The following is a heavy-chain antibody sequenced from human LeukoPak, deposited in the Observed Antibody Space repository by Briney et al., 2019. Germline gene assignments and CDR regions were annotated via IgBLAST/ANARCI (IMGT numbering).Heavy chain of an antibody. V-gene: IGHV4-34*01. J-gene: IGHJ4*02. Sequence: SETLSLTCTVSGGSISSYYWSWIRQPPGKGLEWIGEINHSGSTNYNPSLKSRVTISVDTSKNQFSLKLSSVTAADTAIYYCARESSTSQTNLFDYWGQGTLVTVSS. CDR2: INHSGST. CDR1: GGSISSYY. D-gene: IGHD6-6*01. CDR3: ARESSTSQTNLFDY.